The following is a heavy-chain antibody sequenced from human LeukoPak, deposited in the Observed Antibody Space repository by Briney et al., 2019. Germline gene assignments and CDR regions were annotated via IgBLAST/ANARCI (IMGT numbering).Heavy chain of an antibody. CDR3: ARVEYSGWNLEY. CDR1: GFTSRSYW. J-gene: IGHJ4*02. D-gene: IGHD5-12*01. V-gene: IGHV3-7*01. Sequence: RGSLRLSCAASGFTSRSYWMSWVRQAPGKGLEWVANINQGGSVQYYMDSVKGRFTVSRDEAKNSLYVQMNSLRDEDTAVYYCARVEYSGWNLEYWGQGTLVTVSS. CDR2: INQGGSVQ.